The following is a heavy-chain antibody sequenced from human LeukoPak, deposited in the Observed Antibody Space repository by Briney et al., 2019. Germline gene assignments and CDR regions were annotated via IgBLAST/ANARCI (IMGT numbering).Heavy chain of an antibody. CDR2: IYYSGST. D-gene: IGHD6-19*01. Sequence: SETLSLTCAVSGGSISSSYYWHWIRQPPGKGLEWIGYIYYSGSTSYNPSLKSLVTISVDTSKNQFYLKLSSVTAADTAVYHCARGSSSGWFLRDVWGKGTTVTVSS. J-gene: IGHJ6*04. V-gene: IGHV4-59*01. CDR1: GGSISSSYY. CDR3: ARGSSSGWFLRDV.